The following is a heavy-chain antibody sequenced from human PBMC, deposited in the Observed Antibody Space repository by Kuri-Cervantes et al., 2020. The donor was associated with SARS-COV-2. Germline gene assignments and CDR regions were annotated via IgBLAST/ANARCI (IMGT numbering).Heavy chain of an antibody. J-gene: IGHJ4*02. D-gene: IGHD2-2*01. V-gene: IGHV3-30*02. CDR1: GFTFSSYG. CDR2: IRYDGSNK. Sequence: GESLKISCAASGFTFSSYGMHWVRQAPGKGLEWVAFIRYDGSNKYYADSVKGRFTISRDNSKNTLYLQMNSLRAEDTAVYYCAKMGIGSSTSCQQLWEPEENLSRLADYWGQGTLVTVSS. CDR3: AKMGIGSSTSCQQLWEPEENLSRLADY.